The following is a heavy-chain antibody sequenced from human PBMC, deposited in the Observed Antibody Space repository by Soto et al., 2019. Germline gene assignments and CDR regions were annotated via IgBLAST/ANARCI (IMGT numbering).Heavy chain of an antibody. V-gene: IGHV3-30*18. J-gene: IGHJ6*02. D-gene: IGHD3-3*01. Sequence: PGGSLRLSCAASGFTFSSYGMHWVRQAPGKGLEWVAVISYDGSNKYYADSVKGRFTISRDNSKNTLYLQMSSLRAEDTAVYYCAKGKSDMEWLPYHYYYGMDVWGQGTTVTVPS. CDR3: AKGKSDMEWLPYHYYYGMDV. CDR2: ISYDGSNK. CDR1: GFTFSSYG.